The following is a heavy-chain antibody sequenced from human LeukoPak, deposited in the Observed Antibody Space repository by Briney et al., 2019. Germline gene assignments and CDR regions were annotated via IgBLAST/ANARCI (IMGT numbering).Heavy chain of an antibody. D-gene: IGHD3-10*01. CDR1: GYTFTGYY. Sequence: ASVKVSCKASGYTFTGYYMHWVRQAPGQGLEWMGWINPNSGGTNYAQKFQGRVTMTRDTSISTAYMELSRLRSDDTAVYYCARIQKEPWFGELSHFDYGMDVWGQGTTVTVSS. V-gene: IGHV1-2*02. CDR3: ARIQKEPWFGELSHFDYGMDV. CDR2: INPNSGGT. J-gene: IGHJ6*02.